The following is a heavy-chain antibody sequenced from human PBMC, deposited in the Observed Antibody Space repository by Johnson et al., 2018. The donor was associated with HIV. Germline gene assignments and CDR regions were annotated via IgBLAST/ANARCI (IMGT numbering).Heavy chain of an antibody. CDR3: AKDSVSDDTSAFDI. V-gene: IGHV3-20*04. Sequence: EVQLVESGGGVVRPGGSLRLSCAASGFTFDDYGMSWVRQAPGKGLEWVSGISWNGGSTGYADSVKGRFTISRDHAKNSLYLQRNRLRAEDTALNYCAKDSVSDDTSAFDIWGQGTMVTVSS. J-gene: IGHJ3*02. CDR2: ISWNGGST. D-gene: IGHD2-15*01. CDR1: GFTFDDYG.